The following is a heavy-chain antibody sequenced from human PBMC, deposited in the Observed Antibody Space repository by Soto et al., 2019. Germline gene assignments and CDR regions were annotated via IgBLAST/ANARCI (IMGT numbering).Heavy chain of an antibody. CDR3: AKEAHSGSYYDY. CDR1: GFTFSSYG. V-gene: IGHV3-30*18. CDR2: ISYDGSNK. D-gene: IGHD1-26*01. J-gene: IGHJ4*02. Sequence: GGSLRLSCAASGFTFSSYGMHWVRQAPGKGLEWVAVISYDGSNKYYADSVKGRFTISRDNSKNTLYLQMNSLRAEDTAVYYCAKEAHSGSYYDYWGQGTLVTVSS.